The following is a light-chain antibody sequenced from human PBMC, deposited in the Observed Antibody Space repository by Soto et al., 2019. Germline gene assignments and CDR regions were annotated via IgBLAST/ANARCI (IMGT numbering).Light chain of an antibody. J-gene: IGKJ4*02. CDR1: QGPVYMDANTY. CDR3: MQGTHWPPT. V-gene: IGKV2-30*01. Sequence: DVVLTQSPLSLPVTLGQAASISCKSSQGPVYMDANTYLKWFQQRPGLSPRRLIYKVSNRDSGVPDRFSGSGSGTDFTLKIDRVEAEDVVVYYCMQGTHWPPTFGRGTRVEIK. CDR2: KVS.